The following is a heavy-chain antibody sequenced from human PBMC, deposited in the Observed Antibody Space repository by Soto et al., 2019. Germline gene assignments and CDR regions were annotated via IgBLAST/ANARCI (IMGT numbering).Heavy chain of an antibody. CDR3: ARGWGYYYDSSGYYYFDY. CDR1: GFTFSSYA. D-gene: IGHD3-22*01. J-gene: IGHJ4*02. V-gene: IGHV3-23*01. CDR2: ISGSGGST. Sequence: GGSLRLSCAASGFTFSSYAMSWVRQAPWKGLEWVSAISGSGGSTYYADSVKGRFTISRDNSKNTLYLQMNSLRAEDTAVYYCARGWGYYYDSSGYYYFDYWGQGTLVTVSS.